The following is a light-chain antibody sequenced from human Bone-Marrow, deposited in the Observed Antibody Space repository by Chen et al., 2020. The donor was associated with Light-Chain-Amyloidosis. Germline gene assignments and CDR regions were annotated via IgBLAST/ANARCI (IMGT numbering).Light chain of an antibody. CDR1: SSDVGGDNH. V-gene: IGLV2-14*01. CDR2: EVT. J-gene: IGLJ1*01. CDR3: SSYTITNTLV. Sequence: QSALTQPASVSGSPGQSITISCTGTSSDVGGDNHVSWYQQHPDKAPILMIYEVTNRPSWVPDRFSGSKSDNTASLTISRLQTEDEADYFCSSYTITNTLVFGSGTRVTVL.